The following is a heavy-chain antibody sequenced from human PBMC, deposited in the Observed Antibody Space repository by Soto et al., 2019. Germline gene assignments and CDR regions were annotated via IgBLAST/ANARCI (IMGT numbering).Heavy chain of an antibody. CDR1: GFTFSSYA. CDR3: AREKQWLVRYILWS. J-gene: IGHJ4*02. V-gene: IGHV3-30-3*01. D-gene: IGHD6-19*01. CDR2: ISYDGSNK. Sequence: GGSLRLSCAASGFTFSSYAMHWVRQAPGKGLEWVAVISYDGSNKYYADSVKGRFTISRDNSKNTLYLQMNSLRAEDTAVYYCAREKQWLVRYILWSWGQGTLVTVSS.